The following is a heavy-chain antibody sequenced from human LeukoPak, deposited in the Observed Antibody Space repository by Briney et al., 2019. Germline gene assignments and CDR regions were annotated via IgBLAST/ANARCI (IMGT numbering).Heavy chain of an antibody. J-gene: IGHJ4*02. CDR2: IYYSGST. CDR3: ARSHYDILTGYYSNFDY. Sequence: SETLSLTCTVSGGSISSYYWSWIRQPPGKGLEWIGYIYYSGSTNYNPSLKSRVTTSVDTSKNQFSLKLSSVTAADTAVYYCARSHYDILTGYYSNFDYWGQGTLVTVSS. CDR1: GGSISSYY. D-gene: IGHD3-9*01. V-gene: IGHV4-59*01.